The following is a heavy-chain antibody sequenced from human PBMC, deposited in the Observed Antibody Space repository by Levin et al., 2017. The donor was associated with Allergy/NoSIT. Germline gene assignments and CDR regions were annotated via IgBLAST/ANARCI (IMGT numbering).Heavy chain of an antibody. CDR1: GFTFSSYW. V-gene: IGHV3-74*01. J-gene: IGHJ4*02. Sequence: PGGSLRLSCAASGFTFSSYWMHWVRQTPGKGLVWVSRINSDGSSISYADSVKGRFTISRDNAKNTLYLQMNSLRAEDTAVYYCAREGRHYSSGWYTGDYWGQGTLVTVSS. CDR2: INSDGSSI. D-gene: IGHD6-19*01. CDR3: AREGRHYSSGWYTGDY.